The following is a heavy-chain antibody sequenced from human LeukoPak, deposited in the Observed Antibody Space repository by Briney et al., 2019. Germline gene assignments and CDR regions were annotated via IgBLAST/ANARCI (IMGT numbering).Heavy chain of an antibody. J-gene: IGHJ6*03. V-gene: IGHV3-21*04. Sequence: GGSLRLSCAASGFTFSSYSMNWVRQAPGKGLEWVSSISSSSSYIYYADSVKGRFTISSDNAKNSLYLQMNSLRAEDMALYYCAKGGGGRLIYYYYMDVWGKGTTVTVSS. CDR1: GFTFSSYS. CDR3: AKGGGGRLIYYYYMDV. D-gene: IGHD3-16*01. CDR2: ISSSSSYI.